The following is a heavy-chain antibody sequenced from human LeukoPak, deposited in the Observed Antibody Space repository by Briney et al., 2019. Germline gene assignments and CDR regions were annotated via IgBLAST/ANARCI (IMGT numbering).Heavy chain of an antibody. J-gene: IGHJ4*02. Sequence: SETLSLTCTVSGGSISSGGYYWSWIRQHPGKGLEWIGYIYYSGSTYYNPSLKSRVTISVDTSKNQFSLRLSSVTAADTAVYYCQSRYLEWLLEYWGQGTLVTVSS. V-gene: IGHV4-31*08. CDR3: QSRYLEWLLEY. CDR2: IYYSGST. CDR1: GGSISSGGYY. D-gene: IGHD3-3*01.